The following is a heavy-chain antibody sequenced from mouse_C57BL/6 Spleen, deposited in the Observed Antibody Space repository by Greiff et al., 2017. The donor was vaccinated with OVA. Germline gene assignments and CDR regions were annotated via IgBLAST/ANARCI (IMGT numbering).Heavy chain of an antibody. CDR1: GYSITSGYY. V-gene: IGHV3-6*01. CDR3: AREGDYGGYAMDY. J-gene: IGHJ4*01. D-gene: IGHD2-4*01. CDR2: ISYDGSN. Sequence: DVKLQESGPGLVKPSQSLSLTCSVTGYSITSGYYWNWLRQFPGNKLEWMGYISYDGSNNYNPSLKNRISITRDTSKNQFFLKLNSVTTEDTATYYCAREGDYGGYAMDYWGQGTSVTVSS.